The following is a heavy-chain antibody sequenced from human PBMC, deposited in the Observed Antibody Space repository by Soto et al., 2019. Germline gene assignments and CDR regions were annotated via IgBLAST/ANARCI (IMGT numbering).Heavy chain of an antibody. CDR2: LNGGGSNT. Sequence: EGQLLQSGGGLVQPGGSPRLSCKGSGFIFSSYAMSWVRQAPGKGLEWISGLNGGGSNTLYADSVQGRFTISRDNSKNTLYLQMNSLRAEDTAVYYCAKDKDGVITRSHFDYWGQGNLVTVSS. D-gene: IGHD3-22*01. V-gene: IGHV3-23*01. CDR3: AKDKDGVITRSHFDY. CDR1: GFIFSSYA. J-gene: IGHJ4*02.